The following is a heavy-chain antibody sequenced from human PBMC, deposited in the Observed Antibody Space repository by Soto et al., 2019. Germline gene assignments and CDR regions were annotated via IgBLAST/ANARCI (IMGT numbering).Heavy chain of an antibody. J-gene: IGHJ6*02. CDR1: GVSISSNY. Sequence: KTXGTLSLTCIVSGVSISSNYWSWIRQPPGQGLEWIGYIHYSGSTNFNPSLKNRVVMSVDTSKNQFSLRLSSVTAADTAVYYCARSYPNTIFGVVPSRGLDVWGQGATVTVSS. CDR3: ARSYPNTIFGVVPSRGLDV. D-gene: IGHD3-3*01. CDR2: IHYSGST. V-gene: IGHV4-59*01.